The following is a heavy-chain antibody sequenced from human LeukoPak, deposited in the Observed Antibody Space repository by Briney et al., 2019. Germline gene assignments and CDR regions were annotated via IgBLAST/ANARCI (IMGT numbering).Heavy chain of an antibody. D-gene: IGHD6-13*01. Sequence: GESLKISCKGSGYSFTSYWIGWVRQMPGKGLEWMGIIYPGDSDTRYSPSFQGQVTISADKSISTAYLQWSSLKASDTAMYYCTRTIAAAAKYYYYGMDVWGQGTTVTVSS. CDR2: IYPGDSDT. CDR3: TRTIAAAAKYYYYGMDV. V-gene: IGHV5-51*01. CDR1: GYSFTSYW. J-gene: IGHJ6*02.